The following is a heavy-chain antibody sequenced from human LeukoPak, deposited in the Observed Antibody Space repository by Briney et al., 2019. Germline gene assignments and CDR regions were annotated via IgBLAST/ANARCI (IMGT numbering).Heavy chain of an antibody. D-gene: IGHD3-3*01. CDR2: ISGNGETT. J-gene: IGHJ3*02. CDR3: ARVYDFWSGYYKPWAFDI. Sequence: GGSLRLSCAASGFIFSNYAVSWVRQAPGKGLEWVSSISGNGETTHYADSVKGRFTISRDNAKNSLYLQMNSLRAEDTAVYYCARVYDFWSGYYKPWAFDIWGQGTMVTVSS. CDR1: GFIFSNYA. V-gene: IGHV3-23*01.